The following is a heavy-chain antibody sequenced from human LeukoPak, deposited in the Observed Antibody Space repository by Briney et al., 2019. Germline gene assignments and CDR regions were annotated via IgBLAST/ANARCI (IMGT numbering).Heavy chain of an antibody. J-gene: IGHJ4*02. Sequence: SVKVSCKASGYTFTSYGISWVRQAPGQGLEWMGWISAYNGNTNYAQKLQGRVTMTTDTSTSTAYMELRSLRSDDTAVYYCARDQIDYDILTGYPNFDYWGQGTLVTVSS. CDR2: ISAYNGNT. CDR1: GYTFTSYG. D-gene: IGHD3-9*01. CDR3: ARDQIDYDILTGYPNFDY. V-gene: IGHV1-18*01.